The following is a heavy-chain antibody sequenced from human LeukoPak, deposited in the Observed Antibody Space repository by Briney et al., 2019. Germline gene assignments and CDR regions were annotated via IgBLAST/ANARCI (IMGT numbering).Heavy chain of an antibody. Sequence: KAGGSLRLSCAASGFSFSSSGINWVRQAPGKGLEWVSSIGSTGTDRYYADSVKGRFTISRDNAKNSLYLQMNSLRAEDTAVYYCATETIGRHYDYWGQGTLLTVSS. CDR3: ATETIGRHYDY. D-gene: IGHD1-14*01. CDR1: GFSFSSSG. V-gene: IGHV3-21*01. CDR2: IGSTGTDR. J-gene: IGHJ4*02.